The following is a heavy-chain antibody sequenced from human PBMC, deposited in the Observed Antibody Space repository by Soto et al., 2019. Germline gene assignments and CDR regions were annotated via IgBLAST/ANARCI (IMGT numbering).Heavy chain of an antibody. V-gene: IGHV4-4*07. D-gene: IGHD3-3*01. CDR3: AREEFDFWSGYYPTDTGWFDP. CDR1: GGSISSYY. Sequence: PSETLSLTCTVSGGSISSYYWSWIRQPAGKGLEWIGRIYTSGSTNYNPSLKSRVTMSVDTSKNQFSLKLSSVTAADTAVYYCAREEFDFWSGYYPTDTGWFDPWGQGTLVTVS. J-gene: IGHJ5*02. CDR2: IYTSGST.